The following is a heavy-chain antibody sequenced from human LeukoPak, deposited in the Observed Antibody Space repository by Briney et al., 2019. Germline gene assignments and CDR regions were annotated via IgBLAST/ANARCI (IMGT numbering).Heavy chain of an antibody. J-gene: IGHJ4*02. CDR2: IWYDGSNK. CDR3: AKDRGAYDSSGILEY. V-gene: IGHV3-30*02. Sequence: GGALRLSCAASGVTSSSDGMYWVREAPGKGLGRVAVIWYDGSNKYYAHSVKSRFTTSRDNSKTTLYLQMNSRRAEGTAVYYCAKDRGAYDSSGILEYSGQRNLFTASS. CDR1: GVTSSSDG. D-gene: IGHD3-22*01.